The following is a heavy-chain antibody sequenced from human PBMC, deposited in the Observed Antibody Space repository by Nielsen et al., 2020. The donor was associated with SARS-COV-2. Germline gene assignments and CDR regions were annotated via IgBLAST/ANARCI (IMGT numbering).Heavy chain of an antibody. Sequence: GESLKISCKGSGYSFSTYWIVWVRQMPGKGLEWMGMVYPDDSDTRYSPSFQGQVIISVDKSIRTAFLQWNSLKASDTAMYYCARRSIGDTNWLDPWGQGTLVTVSS. V-gene: IGHV5-51*01. CDR1: GYSFSTYW. D-gene: IGHD3-16*01. CDR3: ARRSIGDTNWLDP. J-gene: IGHJ5*02. CDR2: VYPDDSDT.